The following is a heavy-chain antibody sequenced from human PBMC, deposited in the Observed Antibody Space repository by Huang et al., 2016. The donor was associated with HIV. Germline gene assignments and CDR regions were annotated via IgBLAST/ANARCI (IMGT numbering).Heavy chain of an antibody. J-gene: IGHJ3*02. Sequence: QVQLVQSGSELKKPGASVKVSCKASGYSFTNYGVHWVRQAPGRGLEWMGLMNTDTGRPRYVQDFTGRFVFSLDTSVSTAYLQISSLKPEDSAIYYCVRVRRVTDRYCVADCNTIDTFDIWGQGTLVTVSA. CDR2: MNTDTGRP. D-gene: IGHD2-21*02. CDR3: VRVRRVTDRYCVADCNTIDTFDI. V-gene: IGHV7-4-1*02. CDR1: GYSFTNYG.